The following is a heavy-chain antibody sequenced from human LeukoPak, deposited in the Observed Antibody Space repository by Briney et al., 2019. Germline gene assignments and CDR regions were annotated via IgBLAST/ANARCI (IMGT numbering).Heavy chain of an antibody. Sequence: SETLSLTCTVSGGSISSYYWSWIRQPPGKGLEWIGYIYYSGSTNYNPSLKSRVTISVDTSKNQFSLKLSSVTAADTAVYYCARGGYNFSYDYWGQGTLVTVSS. J-gene: IGHJ4*02. V-gene: IGHV4-59*01. CDR2: IYYSGST. D-gene: IGHD5-24*01. CDR3: ARGGYNFSYDY. CDR1: GGSISSYY.